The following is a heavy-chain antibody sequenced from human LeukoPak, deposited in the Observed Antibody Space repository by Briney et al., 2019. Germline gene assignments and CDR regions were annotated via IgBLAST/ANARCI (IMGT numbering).Heavy chain of an antibody. CDR2: INPSGGST. D-gene: IGHD3-22*01. CDR3: ARESRGDYYYDSSGYYPIDY. CDR1: GYTFTSYY. Sequence: ASVKVSCKASGYTFTSYYMHWVRQAPGQGLKWLGIINPSGGSTSYAQKFQGRVTMTRDTSTSTVYMELSSLRSEDTAVYYCARESRGDYYYDSSGYYPIDYWGQGTLVTVSS. J-gene: IGHJ4*02. V-gene: IGHV1-46*01.